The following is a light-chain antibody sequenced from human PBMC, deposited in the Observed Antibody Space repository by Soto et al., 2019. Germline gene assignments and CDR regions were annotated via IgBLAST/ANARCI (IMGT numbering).Light chain of an antibody. CDR1: SGDVGSYKY. CDR2: EVN. J-gene: IGLJ1*01. Sequence: QSALTQPASVSGSPGQSISVSCTGSSGDVGSYKYVSWYQQHPGKAPKLIIYEVNKRPSGVSDRFSGSKSGNTASLTISGLQSEDEADYYCAVWDDSLNGYVFGTGTKLTVL. V-gene: IGLV2-14*01. CDR3: AVWDDSLNGYV.